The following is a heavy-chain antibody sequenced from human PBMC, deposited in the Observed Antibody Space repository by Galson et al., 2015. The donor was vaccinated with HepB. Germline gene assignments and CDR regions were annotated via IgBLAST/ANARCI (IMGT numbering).Heavy chain of an antibody. CDR3: ARRGYFGSGALGYYYYGMDV. D-gene: IGHD3-10*01. V-gene: IGHV1-18*01. CDR1: GYIFSTYD. CDR2: IGAHNGDT. J-gene: IGHJ6*02. Sequence: SVKVSCKASGYIFSTYDITRVRQAPGQGLEWMGWIGAHNGDTKYAQKFQGSFTLTTDTSASTVYMELNNLRPDDTAVYYCARRGYFGSGALGYYYYGMDVWGQGTTVTVSS.